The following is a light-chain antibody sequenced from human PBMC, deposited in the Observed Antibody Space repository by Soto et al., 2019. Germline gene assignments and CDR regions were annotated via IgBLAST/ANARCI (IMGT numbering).Light chain of an antibody. J-gene: IGKJ2*02. CDR1: QSIGSN. CDR3: QQYNNWPGT. Sequence: EIAMTQSPGTLSVSPGERVTLSCRASQSIGSNLAWYQHKPGQAPRLLVYGVSTRAAGIPARFSGSGSGTEFILTISNLQSEDFAVYSCQQYNNWPGTFGQGTKLESK. V-gene: IGKV3-15*01. CDR2: GVS.